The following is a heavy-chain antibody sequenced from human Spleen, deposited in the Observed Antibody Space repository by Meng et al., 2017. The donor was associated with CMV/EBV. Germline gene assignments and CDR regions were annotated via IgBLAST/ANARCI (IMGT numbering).Heavy chain of an antibody. J-gene: IGHJ4*02. CDR1: GYTFTGCY. CDR2: INPNSGNT. CDR3: ARDLSNWNYGGCVDS. Sequence: SGYTFTGCYIHLVRQAPGQGLEWMGWINPNSGNTNYAQNFQGRVTITRDTSISTAYMELSRLRSDDTAVYYCARDLSNWNYGGCVDSWGQGTLVTVSS. V-gene: IGHV1-2*02. D-gene: IGHD1-7*01.